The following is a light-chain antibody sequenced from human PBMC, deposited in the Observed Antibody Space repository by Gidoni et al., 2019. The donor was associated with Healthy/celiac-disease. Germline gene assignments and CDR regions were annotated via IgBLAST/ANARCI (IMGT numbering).Light chain of an antibody. J-gene: IGLJ3*02. Sequence: SVLTQPPSASGTPGQRVTISCSGRSSNIGSNTVNWYHQLPGTAPKLLIYSNNQRPSGVPDRFSGSKSGTSASLAISGLQSEDEADYYCAAWDDSLNGRVFGGGTKLTVL. V-gene: IGLV1-44*01. CDR2: SNN. CDR1: SSNIGSNT. CDR3: AAWDDSLNGRV.